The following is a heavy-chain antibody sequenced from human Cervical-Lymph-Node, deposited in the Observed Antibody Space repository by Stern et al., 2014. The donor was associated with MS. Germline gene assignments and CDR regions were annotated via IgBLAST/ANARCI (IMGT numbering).Heavy chain of an antibody. Sequence: EQMVESGGGVVQPGRSLRLSCAASGFTFSVYGMHWVRQAPGKGLEWVALISYDGSNKSYADSVKGRFTISRDNSKDTLYLQMNSLRSEDTAVYYCTKRESDFWSGGFDPWGQGTLVTVSS. D-gene: IGHD3-3*01. CDR3: TKRESDFWSGGFDP. J-gene: IGHJ5*02. V-gene: IGHV3-30*18. CDR1: GFTFSVYG. CDR2: ISYDGSNK.